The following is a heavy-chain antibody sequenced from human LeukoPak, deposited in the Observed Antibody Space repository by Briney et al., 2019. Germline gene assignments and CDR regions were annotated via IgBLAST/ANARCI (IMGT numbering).Heavy chain of an antibody. CDR2: ISSSGSTI. CDR1: GFTFSDYY. J-gene: IGHJ4*02. V-gene: IGHV3-11*01. D-gene: IGHD3-22*01. Sequence: GGSLRLSCAASGFTFSDYYMSWIRQAPGKGLEWVSYISSSGSTIYYADSVKGRFTISRDNAKNSLYLQMNSLKTEDTAVYYCTPAYDSSGYYPFDYWGQGTLVTVSS. CDR3: TPAYDSSGYYPFDY.